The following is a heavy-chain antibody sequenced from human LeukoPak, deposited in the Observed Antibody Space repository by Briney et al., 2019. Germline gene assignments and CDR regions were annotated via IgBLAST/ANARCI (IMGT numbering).Heavy chain of an antibody. CDR3: ARGPSVVPDPFDY. CDR1: GFTFSSYS. CDR2: ISSSSSYI. D-gene: IGHD4-23*01. Sequence: GGLLRLSCAAPGFTFSSYSMNWVRQAPGKGLEWVSSISSSSSYIHYADSLKGRFTISRDNAKNPLYLRMNSLRAEDTAVYYCARGPSVVPDPFDYWGQGTPVIVSA. J-gene: IGHJ4*02. V-gene: IGHV3-21*01.